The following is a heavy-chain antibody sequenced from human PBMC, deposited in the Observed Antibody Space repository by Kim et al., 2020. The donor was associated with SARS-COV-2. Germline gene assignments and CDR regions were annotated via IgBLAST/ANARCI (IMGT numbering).Heavy chain of an antibody. CDR3: ARDIGVGATYYYGMDV. CDR2: ISYDGSNK. Sequence: GGSLRLSCAASGFTFSSYAMHWVRQAPGKGLEWVAVISYDGSNKYYADSVKGRFTISRDNSKNTLYLQMNSLRAEDTAVYYCARDIGVGATYYYGMDVWGPGTTVTVSS. V-gene: IGHV3-30*04. CDR1: GFTFSSYA. J-gene: IGHJ6*02. D-gene: IGHD1-26*01.